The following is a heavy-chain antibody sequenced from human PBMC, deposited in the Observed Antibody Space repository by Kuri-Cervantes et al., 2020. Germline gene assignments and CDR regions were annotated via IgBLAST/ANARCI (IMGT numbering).Heavy chain of an antibody. CDR3: RRYCSSTSCYNWYFDP. J-gene: IGHJ2*01. D-gene: IGHD2-2*02. V-gene: IGHV3-23*01. CDR1: GFTFSSYA. CDR2: ISGSGGST. Sequence: ETLSLTCAASGFTFSSYAMSWVRQAPGKGLEWVSAISGSGGSTYYADSVKGRFTISRDNSKNTLYLQMNSLRAEDTAVYYCRRYCSSTSCYNWYFDPWGRGTLVPSPQ.